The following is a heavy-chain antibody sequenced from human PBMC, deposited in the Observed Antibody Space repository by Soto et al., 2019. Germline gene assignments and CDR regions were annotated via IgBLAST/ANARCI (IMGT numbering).Heavy chain of an antibody. J-gene: IGHJ4*02. V-gene: IGHV4-39*01. CDR2: IYYSGST. D-gene: IGHD1-26*01. Sequence: QLQLQESGPGLVKPSETLSLTCTVSGGSISSSSYYWGWIRQPPGKGLEWIGSIYYSGSTYYNPSLKSRVTISVDTSKNQFSLKLSSVTAADTAVYYCAESGSYYSLPDYWGQGTLVTVSS. CDR1: GGSISSSSYY. CDR3: AESGSYYSLPDY.